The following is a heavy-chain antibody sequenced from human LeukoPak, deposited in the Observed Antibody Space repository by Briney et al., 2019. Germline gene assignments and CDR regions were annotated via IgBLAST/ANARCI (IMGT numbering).Heavy chain of an antibody. CDR3: SRQMSTHYYYYYIDV. V-gene: IGHV4-38-2*01. CDR2: IYHSGST. D-gene: IGHD5-24*01. CDR1: VYSISSGYY. Sequence: PSETLSLTCAVSVYSISSGYYWGWIRQPPGKGLEWIGSIYHSGSTYYNPSLKSRVTISVDASKNQFSLKLSSVTAADTAVYHCSRQMSTHYYYYYIDVWGKGTTVTVSS. J-gene: IGHJ6*03.